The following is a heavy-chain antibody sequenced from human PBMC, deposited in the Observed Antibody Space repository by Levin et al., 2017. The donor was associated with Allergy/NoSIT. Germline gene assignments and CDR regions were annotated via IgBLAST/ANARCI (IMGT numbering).Heavy chain of an antibody. J-gene: IGHJ3*02. CDR2: IYYSGST. CDR1: GGSISSGGYY. Sequence: SETLSLTCTVSGGSISSGGYYWSWIRQHPGKGLEWIANIYYSGSTYYNPSLKSRVTISVDTSKNQFSLKLSSVTAADTAVYYCARELITMVRGIIIPDAFDIWGQGTMVTVSS. CDR3: ARELITMVRGIIIPDAFDI. V-gene: IGHV4-31*03. D-gene: IGHD3-10*01.